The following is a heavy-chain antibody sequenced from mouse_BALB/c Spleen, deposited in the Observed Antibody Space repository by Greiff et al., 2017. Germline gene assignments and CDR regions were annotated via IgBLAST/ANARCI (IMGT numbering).Heavy chain of an antibody. Sequence: VQLQQSGAELVKPGASVKLSCTASGFNIKDTYMHWVKQRPEQGLEWIGRIDPANGNTKYDPKFQGKATITADTSSNTAYLQLSSLTSEDTAVYYCARGDYYGSSWDFDYWGQGTTLTVSS. CDR3: ARGDYYGSSWDFDY. J-gene: IGHJ2*01. CDR1: GFNIKDTY. V-gene: IGHV14-3*02. D-gene: IGHD1-1*01. CDR2: IDPANGNT.